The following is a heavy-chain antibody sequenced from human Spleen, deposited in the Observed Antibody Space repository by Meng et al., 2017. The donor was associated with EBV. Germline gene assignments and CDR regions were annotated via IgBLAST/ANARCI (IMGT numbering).Heavy chain of an antibody. V-gene: IGHV2-5*02. J-gene: IGHJ4*02. D-gene: IGHD3-9*01. CDR3: VHIPPGYFDWLFDY. CDR2: IYWDDDK. CDR1: GFSLSTTGVG. Sequence: QIVLKDAGPTPVKPTQTLTLTCTFSGFSLSTTGVGVGWIRQPPGKALEWLALIYWDDDKRYSPSLKNRLTITKDTSKNQVVLTVTNMDPVDTATYYCVHIPPGYFDWLFDYWGQGTLVTVSS.